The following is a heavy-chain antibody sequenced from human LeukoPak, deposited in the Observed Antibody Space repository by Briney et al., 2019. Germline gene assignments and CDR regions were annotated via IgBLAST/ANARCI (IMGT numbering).Heavy chain of an antibody. CDR1: GGSFSDYY. D-gene: IGHD3/OR15-3a*01. Sequence: SETLSLTCAVYGGSFSDYYWSWIRQPPGKGLEWIGEINHSGSTNSNPSLKSRVTISIDTSKNQFSLKLTSVTAADTAVYYCARQTGSGLFILPGGQGTLVTVSS. J-gene: IGHJ4*02. CDR2: INHSGST. CDR3: ARQTGSGLFILP. V-gene: IGHV4-34*01.